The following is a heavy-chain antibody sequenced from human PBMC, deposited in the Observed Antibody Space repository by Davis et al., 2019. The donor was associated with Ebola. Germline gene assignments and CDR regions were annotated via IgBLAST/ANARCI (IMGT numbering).Heavy chain of an antibody. CDR3: ARGLEVAHDS. CDR2: INPNDGRT. Sequence: ASVKVSCKASGYTFTNYYMHWVRQAPGQGLEWMGMINPNDGRTIYAQKFQGRVTMSLDTSKTQFSLRLSSVTAADTAIYYCARGLEVAHDSWGQGTLVTVSS. D-gene: IGHD2-15*01. V-gene: IGHV1-46*01. CDR1: GYTFTNYY. J-gene: IGHJ4*02.